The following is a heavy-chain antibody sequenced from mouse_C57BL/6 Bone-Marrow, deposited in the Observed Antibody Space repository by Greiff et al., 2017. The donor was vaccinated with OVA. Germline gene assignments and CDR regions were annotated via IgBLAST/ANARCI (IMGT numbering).Heavy chain of an antibody. CDR1: GYTFTSYW. Sequence: VQLQQPGAELVMPGASVKLSCKASGYTFTSYWMHWVKQRPGQGLEWIGEIDPSDSYTNYNQKFNGKSTLTVDKSSSTAYMQLSSLTSEDSAVYDCARAGTEAYWGQGTLVTVSA. CDR2: IDPSDSYT. D-gene: IGHD4-1*01. CDR3: ARAGTEAY. J-gene: IGHJ3*01. V-gene: IGHV1-69*01.